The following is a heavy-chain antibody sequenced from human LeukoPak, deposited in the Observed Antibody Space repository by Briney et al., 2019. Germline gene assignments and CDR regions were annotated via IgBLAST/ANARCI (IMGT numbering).Heavy chain of an antibody. CDR1: GYTFTSYG. J-gene: IGHJ4*02. Sequence: ASVKVSCKASGYTFTSYGINWVRQATGQGLEWMGWMNPNSGNTGYAQKFQGRVTITRNTSISTAYMELSSLRSEDTAVYYCARVRGSSGYYYWGQGTLVTVSS. V-gene: IGHV1-8*03. CDR2: MNPNSGNT. CDR3: ARVRGSSGYYY. D-gene: IGHD3-22*01.